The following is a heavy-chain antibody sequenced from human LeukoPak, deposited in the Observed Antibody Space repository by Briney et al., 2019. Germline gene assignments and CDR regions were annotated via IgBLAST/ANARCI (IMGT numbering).Heavy chain of an antibody. Sequence: PSETLSLTCAVYGGSFSGYYWSWVRQPPGKGLEWIGEIYHSGSTNYNPSLKSRVTISVDKSKNQFSLKLSSVTAADTAVYYCARRRDSGLYWGQGTLVTVSS. D-gene: IGHD5-12*01. J-gene: IGHJ4*02. CDR1: GGSFSGYY. CDR3: ARRRDSGLY. CDR2: IYHSGST. V-gene: IGHV4-34*01.